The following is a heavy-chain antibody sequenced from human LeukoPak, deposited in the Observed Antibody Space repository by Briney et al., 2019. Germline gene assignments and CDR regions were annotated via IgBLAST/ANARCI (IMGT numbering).Heavy chain of an antibody. Sequence: GGSLRLSCAASGFTFSSYWMSWVRQAPGKGLEWVANIKQDGSEKYYVDSVKGRFTISRDNAKNSLYLQMNSLRAEDTAVYYCARVDYDFWSGYAFDIWGQGTMVTVSS. V-gene: IGHV3-7*01. J-gene: IGHJ3*02. CDR2: IKQDGSEK. D-gene: IGHD3-3*01. CDR3: ARVDYDFWSGYAFDI. CDR1: GFTFSSYW.